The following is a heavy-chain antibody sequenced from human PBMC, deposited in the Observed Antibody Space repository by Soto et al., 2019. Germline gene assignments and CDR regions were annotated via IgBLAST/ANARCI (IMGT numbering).Heavy chain of an antibody. Sequence: GGSLRLSCVGSGFTFSAAAIHWVRQAPGQGLEWIGRIRSKTNNYVTAYSASVEGRFTLSRDDSRNTTYLEMQSLRVEDTAVYFCTASPYWGQGTLDTVSS. V-gene: IGHV3-73*01. CDR1: GFTFSAAA. J-gene: IGHJ4*02. CDR2: IRSKTNNYVT. CDR3: TASPY.